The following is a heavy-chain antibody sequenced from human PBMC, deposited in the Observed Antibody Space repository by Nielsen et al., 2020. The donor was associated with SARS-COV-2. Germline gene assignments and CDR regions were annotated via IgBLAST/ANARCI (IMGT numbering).Heavy chain of an antibody. V-gene: IGHV3-9*01. D-gene: IGHD5-18*01. CDR2: ISWNSGSI. J-gene: IGHJ6*02. Sequence: WIRQPPGKGLEWVSGISWNSGSIGYADSVKGRFTISRDNAKNSLYLQMNSLRAEDTALYYCARVDTAMGYPEEDYYGMDVWGQGTTVTVSS. CDR3: ARVDTAMGYPEEDYYGMDV.